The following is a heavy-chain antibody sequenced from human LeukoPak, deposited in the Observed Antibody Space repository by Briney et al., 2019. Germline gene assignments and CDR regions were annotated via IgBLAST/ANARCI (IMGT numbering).Heavy chain of an antibody. D-gene: IGHD3-10*01. CDR2: IYTSGST. CDR1: GGSISSYY. Sequence: PSETLSLTCTVSGGSISSYYWSWIRQPPGKGLEWIGRIYTSGSTNYNPSLKSRVTMSVDTSKNQFSLKLSSVTAADTAVYYCARDPGYDYGSGSAVYYYYYMDVWGKGTTVTISS. CDR3: ARDPGYDYGSGSAVYYYYYMDV. J-gene: IGHJ6*03. V-gene: IGHV4-4*07.